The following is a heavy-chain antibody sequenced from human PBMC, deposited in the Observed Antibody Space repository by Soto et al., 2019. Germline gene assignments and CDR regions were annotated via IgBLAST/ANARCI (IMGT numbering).Heavy chain of an antibody. D-gene: IGHD3-10*01. J-gene: IGHJ4*02. CDR1: GFTFSSYA. CDR3: AKGVVRGVNYYFDY. Sequence: PGGSLRLSCAASGFTFSSYAMHWVRQAPGKGLEWVAVISYDGSNKYYADSVKGRFTISRDNSKNTLYLQMNSLRAEDTAVYYCAKGVVRGVNYYFDYWGQGTLVTVPQ. V-gene: IGHV3-30*18. CDR2: ISYDGSNK.